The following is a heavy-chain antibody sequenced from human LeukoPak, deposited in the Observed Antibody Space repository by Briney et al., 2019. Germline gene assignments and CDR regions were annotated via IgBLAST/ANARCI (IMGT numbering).Heavy chain of an antibody. D-gene: IGHD1-26*01. CDR3: ARDRAVGATHPFFDY. Sequence: GGSLRLSCAASGFTFSSYGMAWVRQAPGKGLEWVSGMNGNGGRIYYADSVKGRFTISRDNSKNTLYLQMNSLRAEDTAVYYCARDRAVGATHPFFDYWGQGTLVTVSS. CDR1: GFTFSSYG. J-gene: IGHJ4*02. CDR2: MNGNGGRI. V-gene: IGHV3-23*01.